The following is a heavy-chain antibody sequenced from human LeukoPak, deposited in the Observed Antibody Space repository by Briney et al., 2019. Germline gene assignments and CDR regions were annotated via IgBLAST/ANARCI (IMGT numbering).Heavy chain of an antibody. V-gene: IGHV1-69*13. CDR1: GGTFSSYA. CDR3: ARAGSARGYYYYGMDV. D-gene: IGHD2-15*01. CDR2: IIPIFGTA. Sequence: GASVKVSCKASGGTFSSYAISWVRQAPGQGLEWMGGIIPIFGTANYAQKFQGRVTITADESTSTAYMELSSLRSEDTAVYYCARAGSARGYYYYGMDVWGQGTTVTVSS. J-gene: IGHJ6*02.